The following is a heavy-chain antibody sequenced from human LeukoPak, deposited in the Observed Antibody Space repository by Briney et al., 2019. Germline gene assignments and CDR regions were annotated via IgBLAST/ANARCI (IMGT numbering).Heavy chain of an antibody. D-gene: IGHD6-19*01. J-gene: IGHJ6*02. CDR1: GFTFSDYY. CDR3: ARDRRSSGWYPYYYYYGMDV. Sequence: GGSLRLSCAASGFTFSDYYMSWIRQAPGKGLEWVSYISSSGSTIYYADSVKGRFTISRDNAKNSLYLQMNSLRAEDTAVYYCARDRRSSGWYPYYYYYGMDVWGQGTTVTVSS. CDR2: ISSSGSTI. V-gene: IGHV3-11*01.